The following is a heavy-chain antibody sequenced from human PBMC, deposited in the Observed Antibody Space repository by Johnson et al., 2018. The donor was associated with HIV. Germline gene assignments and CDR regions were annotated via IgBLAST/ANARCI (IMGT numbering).Heavy chain of an antibody. D-gene: IGHD1-26*01. CDR2: ISYDGSNK. CDR3: ARDSGKRCGVRFAFTI. V-gene: IGHV3-30-3*01. J-gene: IGHJ3*02. Sequence: QVQLVESGGGVVQPGRSLRLSCAASGFTFTNYAMYWVRQAPGKGLEWVALISYDGSNKYYADSVKGRFTISRDNSKNTLYLQMSSLRAEDTAIYYCARDSGKRCGVRFAFTIWCQGTMVTVSS. CDR1: GFTFTNYA.